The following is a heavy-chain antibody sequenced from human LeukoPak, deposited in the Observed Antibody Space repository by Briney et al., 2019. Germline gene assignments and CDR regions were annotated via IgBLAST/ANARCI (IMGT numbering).Heavy chain of an antibody. D-gene: IGHD3-9*01. Sequence: ASVKVSCKASGYTFTGYYMHWVRQAPGQGLEWMGWINPNSGGTNYAQKFLGWVTMTRDTSISTAYMELSRLRSDDTAVYYCARSKGLRYFDPSPYYFDYWGQGTLVTVSS. CDR2: INPNSGGT. V-gene: IGHV1-2*04. CDR1: GYTFTGYY. J-gene: IGHJ4*02. CDR3: ARSKGLRYFDPSPYYFDY.